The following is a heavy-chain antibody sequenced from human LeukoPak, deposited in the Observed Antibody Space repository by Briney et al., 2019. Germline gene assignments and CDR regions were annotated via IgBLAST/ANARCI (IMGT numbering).Heavy chain of an antibody. CDR3: ARDLGLTGDG. J-gene: IGHJ4*02. D-gene: IGHD7-27*01. CDR2: IYTSGST. Sequence: ASETLSLTCTVSGGSISSGSYYWSWIRQPAGKGLGWIGRIYTSGSTNYNPSLRSRVTISVDTSKNQFSLKLSSVTAADTAVYYCARDLGLTGDGWGQGTLVTVSS. CDR1: GGSISSGSYY. V-gene: IGHV4-61*02.